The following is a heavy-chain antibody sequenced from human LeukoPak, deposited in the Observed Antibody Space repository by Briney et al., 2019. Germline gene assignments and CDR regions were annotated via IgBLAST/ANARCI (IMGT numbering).Heavy chain of an antibody. J-gene: IGHJ4*02. V-gene: IGHV3-21*01. D-gene: IGHD3-3*01. Sequence: PGGSLRLSCAASGFTFSSYSMNWVRQAPGKGLEWVSSISSSSTYIYYADSVEGRFTISRDNAKNSLYLQMNSLRAEDTAVYYCARGGLGSDFWSGYHDYWGQGTLVTVSS. CDR1: GFTFSSYS. CDR3: ARGGLGSDFWSGYHDY. CDR2: ISSSSTYI.